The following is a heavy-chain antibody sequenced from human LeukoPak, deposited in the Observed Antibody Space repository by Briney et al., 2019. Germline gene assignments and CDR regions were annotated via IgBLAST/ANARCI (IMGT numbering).Heavy chain of an antibody. V-gene: IGHV3-23*01. Sequence: PGGSLRLSCAASGFTFSSYAMSWLRQAPGKGLEWVSAISGSGGNTYYADSVKGRFTISRDNSKNTLYLQMNSLRAEDTAVYYCARDSDHIDYWGQGTLVTVSS. CDR3: ARDSDHIDY. CDR2: ISGSGGNT. J-gene: IGHJ4*02. CDR1: GFTFSSYA. D-gene: IGHD3-10*01.